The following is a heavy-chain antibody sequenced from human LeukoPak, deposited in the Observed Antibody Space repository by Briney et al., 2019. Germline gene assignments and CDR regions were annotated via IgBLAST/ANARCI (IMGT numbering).Heavy chain of an antibody. V-gene: IGHV3-74*01. J-gene: IGHJ6*04. CDR1: GFTFSSYW. D-gene: IGHD6-13*01. Sequence: GGSLRLSCAASGFTFSSYWMHWVRQAPGKGLVWVSRINSDESSTSYADSVKGRFTISRDNAKNTVYLQMNSLRAEDTAVYYCARDPQKSSSWYIRYSMDVWGKGTTVTVSS. CDR3: ARDPQKSSSWYIRYSMDV. CDR2: INSDESST.